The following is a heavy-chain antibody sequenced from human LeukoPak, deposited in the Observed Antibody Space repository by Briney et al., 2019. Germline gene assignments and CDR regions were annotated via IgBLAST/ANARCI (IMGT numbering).Heavy chain of an antibody. CDR1: GFTFSSYS. V-gene: IGHV3-21*01. CDR2: ISSSSSYI. CDR3: ARGDRLGAALLASFDY. D-gene: IGHD3-16*01. J-gene: IGHJ4*02. Sequence: PGGSLRLSWAASGFTFSSYSMSWVRQAPGRGLEWVSSISSSSSYIYYADSLKGRFTISRDNAKNSLYLQMNSLRAEATGVHYCARGDRLGAALLASFDYWGQGTLVTVSS.